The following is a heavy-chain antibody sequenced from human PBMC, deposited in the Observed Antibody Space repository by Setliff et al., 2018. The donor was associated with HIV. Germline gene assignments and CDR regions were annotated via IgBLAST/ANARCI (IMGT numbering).Heavy chain of an antibody. D-gene: IGHD2-15*01. CDR2: INPKSGDT. CDR3: VKGAGGYYDF. Sequence: ASVKVSCKASGYTFTTYSLHWVRQAPGQSLEWMGWINPKSGDTTYAQRLQGRVTMTRNTSINTAYMELNRLLYDDTAPYYCVKGAGGYYDFWSQGTQVTVSS. CDR1: GYTFTTYS. J-gene: IGHJ4*02. V-gene: IGHV1-2*02.